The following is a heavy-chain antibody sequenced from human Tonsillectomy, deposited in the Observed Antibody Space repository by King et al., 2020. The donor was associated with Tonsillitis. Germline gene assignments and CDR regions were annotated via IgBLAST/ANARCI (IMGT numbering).Heavy chain of an antibody. J-gene: IGHJ4*02. CDR3: ATACDGGDCYSNY. Sequence: VQLVESGGGVVQPGRSLRLSCSASAFTFTSYGMHWVRQAPGTGREWVAFISYDGSNTYYADSVKGRFTISRDNSKNTLFLQLNSLRPEDTAVYYCATACDGGDCYSNYWGQGTLVTVSS. V-gene: IGHV3-30*03. D-gene: IGHD2-21*02. CDR2: ISYDGSNT. CDR1: AFTFTSYG.